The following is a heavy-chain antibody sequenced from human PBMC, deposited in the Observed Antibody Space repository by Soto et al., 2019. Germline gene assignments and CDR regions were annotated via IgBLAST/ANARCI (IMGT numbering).Heavy chain of an antibody. Sequence: TLSLTCSVSGDSITTGDYYWSWIRQSPGAGLEWLGRITYSGTTYYNPSLKSRLTVSLDTSNNQFFLKLSSVTPADTAVYYCARESLYGADFDYWGQGILVTVSS. CDR3: ARESLYGADFDY. CDR2: ITYSGTT. V-gene: IGHV4-30-4*01. D-gene: IGHD4-17*01. J-gene: IGHJ4*02. CDR1: GDSITTGDYY.